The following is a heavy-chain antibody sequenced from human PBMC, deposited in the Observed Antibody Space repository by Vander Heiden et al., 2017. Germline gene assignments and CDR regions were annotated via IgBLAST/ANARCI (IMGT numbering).Heavy chain of an antibody. Sequence: VRMQESGPGLVQPSQTLPLTCTAAGGSTPTAHYWTWIRQRPGKCLEWIGFIFDLGYTQYNPSLKSRLIISIDTSKNQFSLTLTSVTAADTAIDYCARETNIASTGMAHVENWGQGALVTVSS. CDR1: GGSTPTAHY. V-gene: IGHV4-31*03. J-gene: IGHJ4*02. D-gene: IGHD2-21*01. CDR3: ARETNIASTGMAHVEN. CDR2: IFDLGYT.